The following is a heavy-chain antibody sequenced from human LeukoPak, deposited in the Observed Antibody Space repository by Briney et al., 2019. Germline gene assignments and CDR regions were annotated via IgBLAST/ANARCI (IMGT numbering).Heavy chain of an antibody. CDR1: GYSISSGYY. CDR3: ARAVVQLRPIPYDAFDI. CDR2: IYHSGST. Sequence: SETLSLTCTLSGYSISSGYYWGWIRQPPGKGLEWVGSIYHSGSTYYNPSLKSRVTISVDTSKNQFSLKLSSVTAADTAVYYCARAVVQLRPIPYDAFDIWGQGTMVTVSS. V-gene: IGHV4-38-2*02. D-gene: IGHD1-1*01. J-gene: IGHJ3*02.